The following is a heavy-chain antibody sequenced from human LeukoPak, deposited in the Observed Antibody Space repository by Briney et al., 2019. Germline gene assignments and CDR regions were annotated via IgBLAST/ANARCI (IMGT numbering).Heavy chain of an antibody. CDR3: ARGAQWLVDY. J-gene: IGHJ4*02. CDR1: GGSFSGYY. CDR2: INHSGST. V-gene: IGHV4-34*01. Sequence: KPSETLSLTCAADGGSFSGYYWSWIRQPPGKGLEWIGEINHSGSTNYNPSLKSRVTISVDTSKNQFSQKLSSVTAADTAVYYWARGAQWLVDYWGQGTLVTVSS. D-gene: IGHD6-19*01.